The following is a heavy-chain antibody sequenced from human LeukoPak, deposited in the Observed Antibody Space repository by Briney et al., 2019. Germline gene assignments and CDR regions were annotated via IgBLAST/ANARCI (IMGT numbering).Heavy chain of an antibody. D-gene: IGHD5-12*01. V-gene: IGHV4-59*08. CDR1: GASISSYY. Sequence: PSETLSLTCTVSGASISSYYWSWIRQRPGKGLEWIGYIYYSGSTNYNPSLKSRVTISVDTSKNQFSLKLSSVTAADTAVYYCARQHSGYDWPEYFQHWGQGTLVTVSS. CDR2: IYYSGST. CDR3: ARQHSGYDWPEYFQH. J-gene: IGHJ1*01.